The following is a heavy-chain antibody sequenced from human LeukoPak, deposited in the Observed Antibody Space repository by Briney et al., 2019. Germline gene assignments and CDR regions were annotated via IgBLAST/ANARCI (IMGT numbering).Heavy chain of an antibody. CDR1: GFTFISYS. CDR2: ISSSSGNI. J-gene: IGHJ4*02. D-gene: IGHD6-6*01. V-gene: IGHV3-21*01. Sequence: GGSLRLSCAASGFTFISYSMNWVRQAPGKGLEWVSYISSSSGNINYADSVRGRFTISRDNAKNSLYLHMDSLRVEDMAVYYCARGGAARPDYWGQGTLVTVSS. CDR3: ARGGAARPDY.